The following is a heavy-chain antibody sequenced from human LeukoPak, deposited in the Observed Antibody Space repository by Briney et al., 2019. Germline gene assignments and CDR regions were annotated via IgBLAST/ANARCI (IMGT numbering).Heavy chain of an antibody. CDR1: GFTVSGHY. J-gene: IGHJ5*02. CDR2: TYSGGST. D-gene: IGHD5-24*01. CDR3: ASNSYNSANWFDP. V-gene: IGHV3-53*01. Sequence: GGSLRLSCAASGFTVSGHYMTWVRQAPGKGLEWVSVTYSGGSTSYADSVKGRFTISRDNSKNTLYLQMNSLRVEDTAVYYCASNSYNSANWFDPWGQGTLVTVSS.